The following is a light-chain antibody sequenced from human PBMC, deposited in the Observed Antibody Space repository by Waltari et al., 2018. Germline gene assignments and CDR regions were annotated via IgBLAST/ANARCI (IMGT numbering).Light chain of an antibody. Sequence: EIVMTQSPATLSASPGERAPLSGRASPSVSSNLAWYQQKPGQAPRLLIYGASTRATGIPARFSGSGSGTEFTLTISSLQSEDFAVYYCQQYNNWPKTFGQGTKVEIK. CDR2: GAS. CDR3: QQYNNWPKT. CDR1: PSVSSN. J-gene: IGKJ1*01. V-gene: IGKV3-15*01.